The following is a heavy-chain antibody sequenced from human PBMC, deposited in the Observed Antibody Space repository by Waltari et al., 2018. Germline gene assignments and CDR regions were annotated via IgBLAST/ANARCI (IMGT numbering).Heavy chain of an antibody. CDR3: TRVGIAVAGTTRSDAFDI. J-gene: IGHJ3*02. CDR2: IRSKAYGGTT. CDR1: GFTFGDYA. D-gene: IGHD6-19*01. V-gene: IGHV3-49*03. Sequence: EVQLVESGGGLVQPGRSLRLSCTASGFTFGDYAMSWFRQAPGKGLEWVGFIRSKAYGGTTEYAASVKGRFTISGDDSKSIAYLQMNSLKTEDTAVYYCTRVGIAVAGTTRSDAFDIWGQGTMVTVSS.